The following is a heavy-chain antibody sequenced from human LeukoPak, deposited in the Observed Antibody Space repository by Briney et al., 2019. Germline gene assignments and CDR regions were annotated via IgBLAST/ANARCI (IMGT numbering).Heavy chain of an antibody. CDR2: IRYDGSNK. D-gene: IGHD6-19*01. Sequence: GGSLRLSCAASGFTFSSYGMHWVRQAPGKGLEWVAFIRYDGSNKYYADSVKGRFTISRDNSKNTLYLQMNSLRAEDTAAYYCAKTWGPVAGFDYWGQGTLVTVSS. V-gene: IGHV3-30*02. J-gene: IGHJ4*02. CDR3: AKTWGPVAGFDY. CDR1: GFTFSSYG.